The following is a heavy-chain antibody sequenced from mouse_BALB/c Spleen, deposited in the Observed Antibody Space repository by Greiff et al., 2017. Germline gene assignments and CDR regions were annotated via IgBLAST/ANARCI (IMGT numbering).Heavy chain of an antibody. Sequence: EVKLMESGGGLVKPGGSLKLSCAASGFTFSDYYMYWVRQTPEKRLEWVATISDGGSYTYYPDSVKGRFTISRDNAKNNLYLQMSSLKSEDTAMYYCARDNYRYDEGDAMDYWGQGTSVTVSS. J-gene: IGHJ4*01. D-gene: IGHD2-14*01. CDR1: GFTFSDYY. V-gene: IGHV5-4*02. CDR3: ARDNYRYDEGDAMDY. CDR2: ISDGGSYT.